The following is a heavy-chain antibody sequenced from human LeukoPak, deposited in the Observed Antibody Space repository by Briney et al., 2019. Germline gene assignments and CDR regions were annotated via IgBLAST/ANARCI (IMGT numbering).Heavy chain of an antibody. Sequence: PGGSLRLSCAASAFTFNSYTMNWVRQAPGKGLEWVSSISRTYIYYADSVKGRFTISRDNSKNTLYLQMNSLRAEDTAVYYCAKDGSPDYYDSKMDVWGKGTTVTVSS. CDR3: AKDGSPDYYDSKMDV. V-gene: IGHV3-21*01. D-gene: IGHD3-22*01. CDR1: AFTFNSYT. J-gene: IGHJ6*04. CDR2: ISRTYI.